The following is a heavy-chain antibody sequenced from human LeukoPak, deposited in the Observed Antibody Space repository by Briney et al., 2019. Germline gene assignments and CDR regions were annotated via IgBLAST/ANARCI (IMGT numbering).Heavy chain of an antibody. Sequence: SETLSLTCTVSGGSVSNTNYYWAWIRQPPGKGLEWIGSVSLRGSTYYNPSLKSRVTISVDTSKNQFSLKLSSVTAADTAVYYCARGFGNTYYYDSSGYRQTYFDYWGQGTLVTVSS. CDR1: GGSVSNTNYY. CDR3: ARGFGNTYYYDSSGYRQTYFDY. V-gene: IGHV4-39*07. D-gene: IGHD3-22*01. CDR2: VSLRGST. J-gene: IGHJ4*02.